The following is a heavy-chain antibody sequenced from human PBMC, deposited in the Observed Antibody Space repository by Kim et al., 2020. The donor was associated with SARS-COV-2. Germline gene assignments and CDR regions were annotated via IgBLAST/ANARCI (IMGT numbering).Heavy chain of an antibody. CDR2: IYYSGST. Sequence: SETLSLTCTVSGGSISSSSYYWGWIRQPPGKGLEWIGSIYYSGSTYYNPSLKSRVTISVDTSKNQFSLKLSSVTAADTAVYYCARRRTYNWNAENWFDPWGQGTLVTVSS. D-gene: IGHD1-1*01. V-gene: IGHV4-39*01. CDR3: ARRRTYNWNAENWFDP. J-gene: IGHJ5*02. CDR1: GGSISSSSYY.